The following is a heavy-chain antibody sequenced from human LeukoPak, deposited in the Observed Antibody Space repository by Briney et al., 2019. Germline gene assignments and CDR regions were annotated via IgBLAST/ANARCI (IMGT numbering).Heavy chain of an antibody. CDR3: AREGRIVPAAAITY. CDR2: INPNSGGT. J-gene: IGHJ4*02. CDR1: GYTFTGYY. Sequence: ASVKVSCKASGYTFTGYYMHWVRQAPGQGLAWMGWINPNSGGTNYPQKFQGRVTMTRDTSISTAYMELSRLRSDDTAVDYCAREGRIVPAAAITYWGQGTLVTVSS. D-gene: IGHD2-2*01. V-gene: IGHV1-2*02.